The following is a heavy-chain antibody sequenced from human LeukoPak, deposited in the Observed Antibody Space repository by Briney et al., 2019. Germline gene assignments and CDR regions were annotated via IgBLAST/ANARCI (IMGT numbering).Heavy chain of an antibody. J-gene: IGHJ5*02. Sequence: GASVKVSCKASGGTFSSYATSWMRQAPGQGLEWMGGIIPIFGTANYAQKFQGRVTITADESTSTAYMELSSLRSEDTAVYYCARNGDPNWFDPWGQGTLVTVSS. CDR1: GGTFSSYA. CDR2: IIPIFGTA. V-gene: IGHV1-69*13. D-gene: IGHD4-17*01. CDR3: ARNGDPNWFDP.